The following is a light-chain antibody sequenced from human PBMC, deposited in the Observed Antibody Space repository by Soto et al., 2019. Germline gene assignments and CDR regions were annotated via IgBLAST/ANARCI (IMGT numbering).Light chain of an antibody. V-gene: IGLV2-14*01. CDR3: SSYTISSTWV. CDR2: EVT. J-gene: IGLJ3*02. CDR1: SNDVGIYNY. Sequence: QSVLTQPASVSGSPGQSITISCTGTSNDVGIYNYVSWYQQHPCKAPKLMIYEVTNRPSGVSDRFSGSKSDNTASLTISGLQAEDEADYYCSSYTISSTWVFGGGTKLTVL.